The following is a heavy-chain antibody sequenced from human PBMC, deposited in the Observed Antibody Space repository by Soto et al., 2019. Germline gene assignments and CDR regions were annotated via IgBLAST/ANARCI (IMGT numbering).Heavy chain of an antibody. CDR1: GGSFSGYY. D-gene: IGHD4-17*01. CDR2: INHSGST. Sequence: PSETLSLTCAVYGGSFSGYYWSWIRQPPGKGLEWIGEINHSGSTNYNPSLKSRVTISVDTSKNQFSLELSSVTAADTAVYYCATSTVVTLVSFDYWGQGTLVTVSS. V-gene: IGHV4-34*01. CDR3: ATSTVVTLVSFDY. J-gene: IGHJ4*02.